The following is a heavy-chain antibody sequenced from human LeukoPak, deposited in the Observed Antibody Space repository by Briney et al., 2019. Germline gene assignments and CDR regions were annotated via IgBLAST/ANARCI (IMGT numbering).Heavy chain of an antibody. D-gene: IGHD3-22*01. V-gene: IGHV4-59*01. CDR1: GGSISSYY. CDR2: IYYSGST. Sequence: PSETLSLTCTVSGGSISSYYWSWIRQPPVKGLEWIGYIYYSGSTNYNPSLKSRVTISVDTSKNQFSLKLSSVTAADTAVYYCARDPWYYDSSGPWGQGTLVTVSS. CDR3: ARDPWYYDSSGP. J-gene: IGHJ5*02.